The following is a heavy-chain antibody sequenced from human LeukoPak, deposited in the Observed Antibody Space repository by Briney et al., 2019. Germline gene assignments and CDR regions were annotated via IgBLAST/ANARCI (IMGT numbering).Heavy chain of an antibody. CDR3: ARDSYGSFDP. Sequence: GGSLGLSCAASGFTFSSYWMHWVGQAPGKGLVWVSRINSDGSSTNYADSVKGRFTISRENAKNTLYLQMNSLRAEDTAVYYCARDSYGSFDPWGQGTLVTVPS. CDR1: GFTFSSYW. D-gene: IGHD5-18*01. V-gene: IGHV3-74*01. J-gene: IGHJ5*02. CDR2: INSDGSST.